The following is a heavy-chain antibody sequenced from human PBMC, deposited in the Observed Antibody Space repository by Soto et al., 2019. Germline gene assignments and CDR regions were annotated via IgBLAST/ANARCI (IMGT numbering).Heavy chain of an antibody. D-gene: IGHD5-18*01. CDR2: QNPRNGQT. J-gene: IGHJ4*02. V-gene: IGHV1-8*01. CDR3: ARETDTSMVDY. Sequence: QVQLVQSGAEVKKPGASVKVSCQTSGYNFSAYYFNWVRQAAGQGPEWMGWQNPRNGQTGYVQKFRGRVTMTRDTSIATVYLELSRLTSEDTAIYFCARETDTSMVDYWGQGTLVTVSS. CDR1: GYNFSAYY.